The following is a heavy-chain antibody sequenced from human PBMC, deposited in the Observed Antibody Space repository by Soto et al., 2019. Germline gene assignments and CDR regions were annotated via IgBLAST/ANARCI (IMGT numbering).Heavy chain of an antibody. V-gene: IGHV1-69*01. J-gene: IGHJ4*02. CDR2: INPMCNST. CDR3: ARQIFAADY. CDR1: GGTFDHAA. Sequence: QVQLVQSGAEVKKPGSSVKVSCEAPGGTFDHAAITWVRQAPGQGLEWMGGINPMCNSTHYAQKFQGRVTITADAATSTAFMELRRLRSDDTAVYYCARQIFAADYWGQGTLLIVSS. D-gene: IGHD3-9*01.